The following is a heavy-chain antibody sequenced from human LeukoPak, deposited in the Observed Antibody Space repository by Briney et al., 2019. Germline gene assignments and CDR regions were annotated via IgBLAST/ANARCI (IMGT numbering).Heavy chain of an antibody. CDR2: ISGSGGST. D-gene: IGHD1-7*01. J-gene: IGHJ4*02. V-gene: IGHV3-23*01. CDR3: SPYDWNYLGDY. CDR1: GFTFSTYS. Sequence: PGGSLRLSCAASGFTFSTYSLSWVRQAPGKELEWVSAISGSGGSTYYADSVKGRFTISRDNSKNSLYLQMNNLRTEDTAFYYCSPYDWNYLGDYWGQGTLVTVSS.